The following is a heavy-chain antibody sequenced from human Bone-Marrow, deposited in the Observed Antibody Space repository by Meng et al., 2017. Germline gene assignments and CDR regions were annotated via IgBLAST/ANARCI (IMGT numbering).Heavy chain of an antibody. CDR2: IDSGGST. CDR1: GFTVSSNY. V-gene: IGHV3-53*01. CDR3: GRDSPDLVGATS. D-gene: IGHD1-26*01. J-gene: IGHJ5*02. Sequence: GGSLRLSCAASGFTVSSNYMSWVRQAPGKGLEWVSVIDSGGSTYYADSVKGRFTISRDNSKNTLYLQMNSLRAEDTAVYYCGRDSPDLVGATSWGQGTLVTVSS.